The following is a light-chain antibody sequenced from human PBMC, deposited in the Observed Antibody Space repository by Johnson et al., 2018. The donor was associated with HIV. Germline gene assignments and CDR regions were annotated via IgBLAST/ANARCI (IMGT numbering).Light chain of an antibody. CDR3: GTWDSSLNAYG. CDR2: ESN. J-gene: IGLJ1*01. Sequence: QSVLTQPPSVSAAPGQKVTISCSGSSSNIGNNYVAWYQQLPGTAPKLLIYESNKRPSGIPDRFSGSKSGTSATLGITGLQTGDEADYYCGTWDSSLNAYGFGAATKVAVL. CDR1: SSNIGNNY. V-gene: IGLV1-51*02.